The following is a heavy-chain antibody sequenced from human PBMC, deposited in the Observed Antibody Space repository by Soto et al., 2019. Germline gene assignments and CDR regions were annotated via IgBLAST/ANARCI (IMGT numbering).Heavy chain of an antibody. J-gene: IGHJ4*02. CDR1: GGSISSSSYY. V-gene: IGHV4-39*01. Sequence: QLQLQESGPGLVKPSETLSLTCTVSGGSISSSSYYWGWIRQPPGKGLEWIGSFYYSGSTYYNASPKRRVTISVDTSKNPFSLKLSSVTAADTAVYYCARLYGGSLFDYWGQGTLVTVSS. CDR2: FYYSGST. D-gene: IGHD2-15*01. CDR3: ARLYGGSLFDY.